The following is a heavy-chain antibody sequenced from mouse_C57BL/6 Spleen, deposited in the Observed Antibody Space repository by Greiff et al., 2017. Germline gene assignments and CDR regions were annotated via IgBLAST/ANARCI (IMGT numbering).Heavy chain of an antibody. V-gene: IGHV1-61*01. CDR1: GYTFTSYW. D-gene: IGHD3-3*01. J-gene: IGHJ2*01. CDR2: IYPSDSET. CDR3: VQGRYLDY. Sequence: VQLQQPGAELVRPGSSVKLSCKASGYTFTSYWMDWVKQRPGQGLEWIGNIYPSDSETHYNQKFKDKATLTVDKSSSTAYMQLSSLTSEDSAVYYCVQGRYLDYWGQGTTLTVSS.